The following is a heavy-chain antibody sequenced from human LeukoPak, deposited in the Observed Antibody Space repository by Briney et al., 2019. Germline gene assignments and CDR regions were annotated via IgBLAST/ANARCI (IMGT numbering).Heavy chain of an antibody. CDR1: GFTFSSYS. J-gene: IGHJ3*02. D-gene: IGHD1-1*01. CDR3: AKQTTRGDAFDI. V-gene: IGHV3-48*04. CDR2: ISGSGNII. Sequence: PGGSLRLSCAASGFTFSSYSMNWVRQAPGKGLEWVSYISGSGNIIHYADSVKGRFTISRDNAKNSLFLQMNSLRAEDTALYYCAKQTTRGDAFDIWGQGTMVTVSS.